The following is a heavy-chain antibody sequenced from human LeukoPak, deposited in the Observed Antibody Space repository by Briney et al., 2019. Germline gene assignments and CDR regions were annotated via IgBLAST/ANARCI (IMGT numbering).Heavy chain of an antibody. V-gene: IGHV4-59*01. CDR2: IYYSGST. J-gene: IGHJ6*02. CDR1: GGSISRNY. D-gene: IGHD1-14*01. CDR3: ARDREPDYYYGMDV. Sequence: SETLSLTCTVCGGSISRNYWSWIRQPPGKGLEWIGYIYYSGSTNYNPSLKSRVTISVDTSKNQFSLKLSSVTAADTAVYYCARDREPDYYYGMDVWGQGTTVTVSS.